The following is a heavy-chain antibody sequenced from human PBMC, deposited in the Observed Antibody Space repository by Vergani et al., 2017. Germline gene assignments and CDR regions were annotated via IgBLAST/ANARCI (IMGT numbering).Heavy chain of an antibody. V-gene: IGHV4-30-2*01. CDR1: GGSISSGGYS. J-gene: IGHJ5*02. CDR3: ARASYSSSWYFWFDP. D-gene: IGHD6-13*01. CDR2: IYHSGST. Sequence: QLQLQESGSGLVKPSQTLSLTCAVSGGSISSGGYSWSWIRQPPGKGLEWIWYIYHSGSTYYNPSLKSRVTISVDRSKNQFSLKLSSVTAAYTAVYYCARASYSSSWYFWFDPWGQGTLVTVSS.